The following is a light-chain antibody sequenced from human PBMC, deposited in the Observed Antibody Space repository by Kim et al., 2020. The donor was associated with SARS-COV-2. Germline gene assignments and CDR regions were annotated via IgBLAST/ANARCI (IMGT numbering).Light chain of an antibody. J-gene: IGKJ2*01. CDR2: SVS. CDR1: QSISNNY. V-gene: IGKV3-20*01. CDR3: QYYDRSLYT. Sequence: EIVLTQSPDTLSLSPGERATLSCRASQSISNNYLAWYQQKPGQAPRLLIYSVSKRPTGIPDRFSGSGSGTDFTLTISGLEPEDFVVYYCQYYDRSLYTFGQGTKLEIK.